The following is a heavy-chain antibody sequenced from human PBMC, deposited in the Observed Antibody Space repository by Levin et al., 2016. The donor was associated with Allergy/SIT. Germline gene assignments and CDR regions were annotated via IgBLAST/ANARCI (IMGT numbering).Heavy chain of an antibody. V-gene: IGHV4-59*01. J-gene: IGHJ3*02. Sequence: WIRQPPGKGLEWIGYIYYSGSTNYNPSLKSRVTISVDTSKNQFSLKLSSVTAADTAVYYCARDSSEMATIMSGDAFDIWGQGTMVTVSS. CDR2: IYYSGST. D-gene: IGHD5-24*01. CDR3: ARDSSEMATIMSGDAFDI.